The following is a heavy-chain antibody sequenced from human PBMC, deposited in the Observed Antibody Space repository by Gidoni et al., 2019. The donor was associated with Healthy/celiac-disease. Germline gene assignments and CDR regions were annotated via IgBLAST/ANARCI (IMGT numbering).Heavy chain of an antibody. J-gene: IGHJ4*02. V-gene: IGHV1-69*06. D-gene: IGHD6-13*01. Sequence: QVPLVQSGAEMKKPGSSVKVSCKASGGTFSSYAITWVRQAPGQWLEWMGGIIPIFVTANYAQKFHGRVTITADKSTSTAYMELSSLISEDTAVYYCARDGARTFARWYEIWGQGTLVTVSS. CDR3: ARDGARTFARWYEI. CDR1: GGTFSSYA. CDR2: IIPIFVTA.